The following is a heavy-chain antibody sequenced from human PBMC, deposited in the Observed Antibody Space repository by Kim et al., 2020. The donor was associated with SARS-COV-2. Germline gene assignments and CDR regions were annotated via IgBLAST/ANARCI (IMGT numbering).Heavy chain of an antibody. J-gene: IGHJ4*02. CDR1: GFAFSTYE. V-gene: IGHV3-48*03. D-gene: IGHD3-22*01. CDR3: ARQGGYDGPTYGTHFFDY. CDR2: ISSGGTSI. Sequence: GGSLRLSCAASGFAFSTYEMNWVRQAPGKGLEWISYISSGGTSIKYADSVKGRFTISRDNAKNSLYLQMNSLRAEDTAVYYCARQGGYDGPTYGTHFFDYWGQGTLVTVSS.